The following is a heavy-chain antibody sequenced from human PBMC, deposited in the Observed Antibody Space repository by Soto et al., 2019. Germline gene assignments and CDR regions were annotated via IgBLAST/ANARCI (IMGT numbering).Heavy chain of an antibody. J-gene: IGHJ4*02. Sequence: QVQLQESGPGLVKPSQTLSLTCTVSGGSISSGGYYWSWIRQHPGKGLEWIGYIYYSGSTYYNPSLKSRVXXXVXXSKNQFSLKLSSVTAADTAVYYCARWPQLEPRFDSWGQGTLVTVSS. CDR2: IYYSGST. D-gene: IGHD1-1*01. V-gene: IGHV4-31*03. CDR1: GGSISSGGYY. CDR3: ARWPQLEPRFDS.